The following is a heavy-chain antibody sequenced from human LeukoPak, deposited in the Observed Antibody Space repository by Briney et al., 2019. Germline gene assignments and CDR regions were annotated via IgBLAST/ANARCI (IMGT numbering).Heavy chain of an antibody. CDR1: GYSISSGYY. J-gene: IGHJ4*02. CDR2: IYHSGST. V-gene: IGHV4-38-2*01. Sequence: SETLSLTCAVSGYSISSGYYWGWIRQPPGKGLEWIGSIYHSGSTYYNPSLKSRVTISVDTSKNQFFLKLSSVTAADTAVYYCATRDGYNIDYWGQGTLVTVSS. D-gene: IGHD5-24*01. CDR3: ATRDGYNIDY.